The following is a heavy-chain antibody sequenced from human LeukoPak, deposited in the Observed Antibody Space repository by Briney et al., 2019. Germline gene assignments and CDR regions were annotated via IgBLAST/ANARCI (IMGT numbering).Heavy chain of an antibody. CDR1: GYSFTSYW. J-gene: IGHJ4*02. Sequence: RGESLKISCKGSGYSFTSYWIGWVGQMPGKGLEWMGIIYPGDSDTRYSPSFQGQATISADKSISTAYLQGRSLKASDTVLYYCARHLGGYPVDYSGQGDLVTVSS. CDR3: ARHLGGYPVDY. D-gene: IGHD5-12*01. V-gene: IGHV5-51*01. CDR2: IYPGDSDT.